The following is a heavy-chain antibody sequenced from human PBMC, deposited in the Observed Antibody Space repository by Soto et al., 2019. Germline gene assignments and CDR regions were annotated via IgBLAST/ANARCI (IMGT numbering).Heavy chain of an antibody. CDR1: GFSLSTSGVG. CDR3: IQSRCGGDCLQSYASPYYYGMDV. J-gene: IGHJ6*02. Sequence: QITLKESGPTLVKPTQTLTLTCTFSGFSLSTSGVGVGWIRQPPGKALEWLALIYWDDDKRYSPSLRSRLTIHKDTSKNQVVLTMTNRDPVDTATYYCIQSRCGGDCLQSYASPYYYGMDVWGQGTTVTVSS. V-gene: IGHV2-5*02. D-gene: IGHD2-21*02. CDR2: IYWDDDK.